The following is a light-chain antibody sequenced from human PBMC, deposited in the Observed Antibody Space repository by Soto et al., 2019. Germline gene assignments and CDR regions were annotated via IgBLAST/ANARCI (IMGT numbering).Light chain of an antibody. CDR2: DAS. CDR1: QSVTNNY. CDR3: QLYGSAGRT. Sequence: EKELKQSAGTKPVAPGGSGTITSRASQSVTNNYLAWYQTPPGQAPRLLIYDASGRPAGIPDRLSGSESGKDFTLTLPRLEPEDGEVYYSQLYGSAGRTFGEGTQLDIK. V-gene: IGKV3-20*01. J-gene: IGKJ1*01.